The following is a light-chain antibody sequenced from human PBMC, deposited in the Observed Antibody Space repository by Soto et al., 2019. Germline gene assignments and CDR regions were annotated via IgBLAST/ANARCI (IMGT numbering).Light chain of an antibody. CDR3: QHRYNWPFT. Sequence: EIVLTQSPATLSLSPGERATLSCRASQSVTSYLVWYQQKPGQAPRLLIYDASNRATGIPARFTGSGSGTDFTLTISSLEPEDSAVYYCQHRYNWPFTFGQGTRLEIK. V-gene: IGKV3-11*01. J-gene: IGKJ5*01. CDR2: DAS. CDR1: QSVTSY.